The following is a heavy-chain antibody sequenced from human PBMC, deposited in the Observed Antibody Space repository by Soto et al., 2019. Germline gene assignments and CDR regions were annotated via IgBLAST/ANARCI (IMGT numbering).Heavy chain of an antibody. D-gene: IGHD3-22*01. CDR1: GFSLSSYA. Sequence: GGSLRLSCAASGFSLSSYAMSWVRQAPVKGGEFVSAIGGSGGRKYFVESVKGRFAPAIDKAKDTLDLQMTSLRGEDTAVYYCAKAHPYDSSGSRDYCGQGTLVTVGS. V-gene: IGHV3-23*01. J-gene: IGHJ4*02. CDR2: IGGSGGRK. CDR3: AKAHPYDSSGSRDY.